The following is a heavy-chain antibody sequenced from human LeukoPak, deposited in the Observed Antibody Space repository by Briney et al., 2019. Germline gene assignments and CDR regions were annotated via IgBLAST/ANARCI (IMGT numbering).Heavy chain of an antibody. CDR3: ARDEGDGSYFDN. J-gene: IGHJ4*02. CDR1: GGSISSGGYY. D-gene: IGHD2-15*01. V-gene: IGHV4-61*02. CDR2: IYTSGST. Sequence: SSETLSLTCTVSGGSISSGGYYWSWIRQPAGKGLEWIGRIYTSGSTNYNPSLKSRVTISVDTSKNQFSLKLSSVTAADTAVYYCARDEGDGSYFDNWGQGTLVTVSS.